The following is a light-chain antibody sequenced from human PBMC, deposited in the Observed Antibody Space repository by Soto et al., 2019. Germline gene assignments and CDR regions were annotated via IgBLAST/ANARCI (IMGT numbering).Light chain of an antibody. CDR3: QQYKSSPALM. J-gene: IGKJ4*02. V-gene: IGKV3-15*01. CDR1: QSISDN. CDR2: GAS. Sequence: DIVITQSPAILSVSLGERTTLSCLASQSISDNLAWYQQRSGQAPRLLIYGASTRATGVPARFSGSGSGTEFTLLISSLQFEDLGIFYCQQYKSSPALMFGGRTKV.